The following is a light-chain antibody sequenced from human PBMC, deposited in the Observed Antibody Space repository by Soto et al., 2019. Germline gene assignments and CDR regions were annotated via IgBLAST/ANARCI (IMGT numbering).Light chain of an antibody. V-gene: IGKV3-15*01. Sequence: EIVMTQSPATLSVSPGERATLSCRASQSVSSNLAWHQQKPGQAPRLLIYGASTRATGIPARFGGSGSGTDFTLTISSLQSEDFAVYYCQQYNDWPPLTFGGGTKVDIK. CDR2: GAS. CDR1: QSVSSN. J-gene: IGKJ4*01. CDR3: QQYNDWPPLT.